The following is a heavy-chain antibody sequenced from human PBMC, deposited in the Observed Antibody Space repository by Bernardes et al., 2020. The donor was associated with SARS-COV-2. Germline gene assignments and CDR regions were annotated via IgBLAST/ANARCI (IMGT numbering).Heavy chain of an antibody. CDR2: ISNGGGRYT. D-gene: IGHD6-6*01. J-gene: IGHJ4*02. Sequence: GGSLRLSCAASGFIFSDYYMNWIRQAPGKGLEWVSYISNGGGRYTNYADSVKGRFTISRDVAKNSLYLQMNSLRAEDTAVYYCARESRYSSSSFILDYWGQGTLVTVSS. CDR3: ARESRYSSSSFILDY. CDR1: GFIFSDYY. V-gene: IGHV3-11*06.